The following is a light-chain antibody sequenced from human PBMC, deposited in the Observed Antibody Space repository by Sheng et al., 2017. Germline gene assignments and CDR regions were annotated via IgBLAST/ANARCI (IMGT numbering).Light chain of an antibody. CDR3: CSYAGDNRRV. CDR2: VGS. CDR1: ISDVGSYNL. Sequence: QSALTQPASVSGSPGQSISISCTGTISDVGSYNLVSWYQQLPGKAPKLIIYVGSKRPSGVSNRFSGSKSGTTASLTISGLQAEDEADYYCCSYAGDNRRVFGTGTRSPS. V-gene: IGLV2-23*01. J-gene: IGLJ1*01.